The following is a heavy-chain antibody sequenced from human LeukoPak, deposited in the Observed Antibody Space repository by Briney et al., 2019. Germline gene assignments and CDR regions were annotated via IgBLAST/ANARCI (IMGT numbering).Heavy chain of an antibody. CDR1: GFTFSSYD. CDR2: IGTAGDT. J-gene: IGHJ5*02. D-gene: IGHD3-16*02. CDR3: ARGDYVWGSYRYNWFDP. Sequence: GGSLRLSCAASGFTFSSYDIHWVRQATGKGLEWVSAIGTAGDTYYPGSVKGRFTISRENAKNTLYLQMNSLRAEDTAVYYCARGDYVWGSYRYNWFDPWGQGTLVTVSS. V-gene: IGHV3-13*01.